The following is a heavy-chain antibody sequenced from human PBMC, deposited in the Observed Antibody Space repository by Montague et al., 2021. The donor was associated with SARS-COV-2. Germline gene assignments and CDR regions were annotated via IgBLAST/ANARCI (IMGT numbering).Heavy chain of an antibody. Sequence: SETLSLTCTVSGGSITSYYWSWIRQPAGKGLELIWRLYTCGSTTYNPSLKSRVTMSVDTSKNQFSLNVTSVTAADTAIDYCARGSGYSSGWRYYYGMDVWGQGTTVTVS. D-gene: IGHD6-19*01. CDR1: GGSITSYY. V-gene: IGHV4-4*07. CDR2: LYTCGST. CDR3: ARGSGYSSGWRYYYGMDV. J-gene: IGHJ6*02.